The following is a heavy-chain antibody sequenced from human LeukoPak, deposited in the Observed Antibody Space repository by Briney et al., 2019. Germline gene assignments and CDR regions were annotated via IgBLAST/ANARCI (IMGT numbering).Heavy chain of an antibody. V-gene: IGHV4-31*03. J-gene: IGHJ5*02. D-gene: IGHD3-3*01. Sequence: PSQTLSLTCTVSGGSISSGGYYWSWLRQHPGKGLEWIGYIYYSGSTYYNPSLKSRVTISVDTSKNQFSLKLSSVTAADTAVYYCARGEESYYDFWSGYYSGWFDPWGQGTLVTVAS. CDR3: ARGEESYYDFWSGYYSGWFDP. CDR1: GGSISSGGYY. CDR2: IYYSGST.